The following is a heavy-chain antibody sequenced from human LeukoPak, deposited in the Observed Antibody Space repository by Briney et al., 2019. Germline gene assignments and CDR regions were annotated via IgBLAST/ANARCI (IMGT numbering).Heavy chain of an antibody. CDR1: GGTISNYY. J-gene: IGHJ3*02. Sequence: SSETLSLTCTVSGGTISNYYWSWIRQPPGKGLEWIAYIDCSGSTNYNPSLKSRVTISVDASRNQFSLNLSSVTAADTAVYYCARDRRRDLLHAFDIWGQGTMVTVSS. CDR2: IDCSGST. V-gene: IGHV4-59*01. CDR3: ARDRRRDLLHAFDI. D-gene: IGHD1-26*01.